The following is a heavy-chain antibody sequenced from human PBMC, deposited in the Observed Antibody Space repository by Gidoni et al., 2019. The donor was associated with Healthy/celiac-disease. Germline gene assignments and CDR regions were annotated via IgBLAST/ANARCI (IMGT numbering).Heavy chain of an antibody. Sequence: QLQLQESGSGLGKPSQTLSPTCEVAGGSISSGGYSWSWIRQPPGKGLEWIGYIDHSGSTYYLPSLKSRVTISVDRSKNQFSLKLSSVTAADTAVYYCARAYYDFWSGYYNLDYWGQGTLVTVSS. CDR3: ARAYYDFWSGYYNLDY. J-gene: IGHJ4*02. D-gene: IGHD3-3*01. V-gene: IGHV4-30-2*01. CDR2: IDHSGST. CDR1: GGSISSGGYS.